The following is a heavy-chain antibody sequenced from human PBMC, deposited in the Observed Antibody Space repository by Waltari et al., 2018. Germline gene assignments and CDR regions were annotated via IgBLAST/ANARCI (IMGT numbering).Heavy chain of an antibody. CDR3: ATRLSILAFDV. Sequence: EVQLVQSGADVKKPGATGKISCKASGSSFPDSYIHWVKQAPGKGLEWMGHVAPEDGETVFAESFQGRLTMTADTSIDTAYMELSRLRFDDTAVYYCATRLSILAFDVWGQGTVVTVSS. CDR1: GSSFPDSY. CDR2: VAPEDGET. D-gene: IGHD3-9*01. V-gene: IGHV1-69-2*01. J-gene: IGHJ3*01.